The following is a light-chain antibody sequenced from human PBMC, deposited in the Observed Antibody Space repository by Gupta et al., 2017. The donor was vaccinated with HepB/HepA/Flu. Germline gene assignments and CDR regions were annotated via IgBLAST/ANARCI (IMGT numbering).Light chain of an antibody. CDR3: SSYAGSSTRV. J-gene: IGLJ1*01. CDR1: NNDVGRSNL. Sequence: QSAPTQPRSVSGSTGQSVAISCTGTNNDVGRSNLVSWYQQHPGKAPKLMIYDVTKRPSGVSDRFSGSKSGNTASLTISGLQADDEADYYCSSYAGSSTRVFGSGTTLTVL. CDR2: DVT. V-gene: IGLV2-23*02.